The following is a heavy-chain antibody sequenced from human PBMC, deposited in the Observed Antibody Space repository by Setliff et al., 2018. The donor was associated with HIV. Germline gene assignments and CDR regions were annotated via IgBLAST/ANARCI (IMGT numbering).Heavy chain of an antibody. J-gene: IGHJ3*02. Sequence: GESLKISCTASTLTLSNIWMHWVRQAPGKGLEWVSRIDEGSGTSYADSVKGRFTISRDYSMNTLYLQMNSLRVEDTAVYYCARDGIDHNGYLDAFDIWGQGTMVTVSS. CDR3: ARDGIDHNGYLDAFDI. CDR2: IDEGSGT. V-gene: IGHV3-74*01. D-gene: IGHD2-8*01. CDR1: TLTLSNIW.